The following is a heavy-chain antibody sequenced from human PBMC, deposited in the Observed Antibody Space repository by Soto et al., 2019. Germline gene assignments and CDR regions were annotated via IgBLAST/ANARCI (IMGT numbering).Heavy chain of an antibody. D-gene: IGHD4-17*01. CDR1: GFTFSIYA. Sequence: GGSLRLSCAASGFTFSIYAMSWFRQAPGKGLEWVSVISGSGSSTYYADSVRGRFTISRDNSKNTLYLQVNSLRAEDTAVYYCAKDREMTTVTVFDYWGQGTLVTVSS. CDR2: ISGSGSST. CDR3: AKDREMTTVTVFDY. V-gene: IGHV3-23*01. J-gene: IGHJ4*02.